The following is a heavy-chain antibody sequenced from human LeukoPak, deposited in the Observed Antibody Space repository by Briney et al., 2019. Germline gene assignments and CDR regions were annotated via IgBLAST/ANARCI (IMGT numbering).Heavy chain of an antibody. V-gene: IGHV3-30*04. CDR2: ISYDGSNK. D-gene: IGHD5-18*01. CDR3: ARDLGSTDTAMVT. Sequence: GGSLRLSCAASGFTFSSYAMHWVRQAPGKGLEWVAVISYDGSNKYYADSVKGRFTLSRDNSKNTLYLQMNSLRAEDTAVYYCARDLGSTDTAMVTWGQGTLVTVSS. CDR1: GFTFSSYA. J-gene: IGHJ4*02.